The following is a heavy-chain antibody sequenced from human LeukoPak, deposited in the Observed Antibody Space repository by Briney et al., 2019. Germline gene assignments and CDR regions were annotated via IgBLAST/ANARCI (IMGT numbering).Heavy chain of an antibody. V-gene: IGHV3-30*04. D-gene: IGHD4-17*01. J-gene: IGHJ3*02. CDR2: ISYDGSNK. CDR1: GFTFSSYA. Sequence: GGSLRLSCAASGFTFSSYAMHWVRQAPGKGLEWVAVISYDGSNKYYADSVKGRFTISRDNSKNTLYLQMNSLRAEDTAVYYCARDATMTQDAFDIWGQGTMVTVSS. CDR3: ARDATMTQDAFDI.